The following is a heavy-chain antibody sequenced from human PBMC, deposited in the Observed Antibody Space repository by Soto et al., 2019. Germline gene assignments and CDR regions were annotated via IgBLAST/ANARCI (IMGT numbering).Heavy chain of an antibody. CDR2: IKSKTDGGTT. CDR3: TKDTVTNYYYYYGMDV. CDR1: GFTFSNAW. V-gene: IGHV3-15*01. D-gene: IGHD4-17*01. J-gene: IGHJ6*02. Sequence: EVQLVESGGGLVKPGGSLRLSCAASGFTFSNAWMSWVRQAPGKGLEWVGRIKSKTDGGTTDYAAPVKGRFTISRDDSKNTLYLQMNSLKTEDTAVYYCTKDTVTNYYYYYGMDVWGQGTTVTVSS.